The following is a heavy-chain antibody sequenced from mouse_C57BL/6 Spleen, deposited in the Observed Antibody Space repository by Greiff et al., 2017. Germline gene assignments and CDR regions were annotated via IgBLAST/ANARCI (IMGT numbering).Heavy chain of an antibody. D-gene: IGHD1-1*01. V-gene: IGHV1-39*01. Sequence: VQLQQSGPELVKPGASVKISCKASGYSFTDYNMNWVKQSSGKSLEWIGVINPNYGTTSYNQKFKGKATLTVDQSSSTAYMQLNSLTSEDSAVYYCASGTTVVATDWYFDVWGTGTTVTVSS. CDR2: INPNYGTT. CDR3: ASGTTVVATDWYFDV. CDR1: GYSFTDYN. J-gene: IGHJ1*03.